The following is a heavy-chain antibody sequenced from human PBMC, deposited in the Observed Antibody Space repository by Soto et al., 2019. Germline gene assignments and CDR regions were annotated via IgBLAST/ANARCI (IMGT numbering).Heavy chain of an antibody. J-gene: IGHJ6*02. Sequence: QVQLVQSGAEVKKPGASVKVSCKASGYTFTSYGISWVRQAPGQGLEWMGWISAYNGNTNYAQKLQGRVTMTTDTSTSTAHMALRSLRSDDTAVYYCARDPTDLWFGESIFYYYYGMDVWGQGTTVTVSS. CDR2: ISAYNGNT. V-gene: IGHV1-18*01. D-gene: IGHD3-10*01. CDR3: ARDPTDLWFGESIFYYYYGMDV. CDR1: GYTFTSYG.